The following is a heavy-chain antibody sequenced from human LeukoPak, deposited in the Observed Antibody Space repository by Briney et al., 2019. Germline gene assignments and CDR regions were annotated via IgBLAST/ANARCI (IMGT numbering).Heavy chain of an antibody. D-gene: IGHD2-2*02. CDR3: ARVGYCSSTSCYIAWFDP. J-gene: IGHJ5*02. Sequence: GASVKVSCKASGYTFTSYAMNWVRQAPGQGLEWMGWINTNTGNPTYAQGFTGRFVFSLDTSVSTAYLQISSLKAEDTAVYYCARVGYCSSTSCYIAWFDPWGQGTLVTVSS. V-gene: IGHV7-4-1*02. CDR1: GYTFTSYA. CDR2: INTNTGNP.